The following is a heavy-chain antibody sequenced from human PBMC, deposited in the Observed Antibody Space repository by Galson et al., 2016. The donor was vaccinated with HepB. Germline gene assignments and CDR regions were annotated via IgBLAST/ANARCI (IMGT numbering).Heavy chain of an antibody. CDR1: GFAFSSHW. Sequence: SLRLSCAASGFAFSSHWMHWVRQDLGKGLVWVSRINSDGTISNYADSVKGRFTISRDNVKNTLYLQMNSLRAEDTAVYFCVRDHSVVPTTAYNWFNPWGRGFVVTVSS. CDR3: VRDHSVVPTTAYNWFNP. V-gene: IGHV3-74*01. CDR2: INSDGTIS. D-gene: IGHD4-23*01. J-gene: IGHJ5*02.